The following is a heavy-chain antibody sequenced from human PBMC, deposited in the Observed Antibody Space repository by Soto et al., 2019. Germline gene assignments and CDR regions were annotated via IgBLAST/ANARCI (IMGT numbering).Heavy chain of an antibody. CDR2: VIPVFGTG. J-gene: IGHJ4*02. Sequence: SVKVSCKASGGTFSSYAISWVRQAPGQGLEWMGGVIPVFGTGIYAQKFQGRVTITADKSTNTAYMELSSLRSEDTAVYFCARVGGIGGYTYGLDYWGQGTLVTVSS. V-gene: IGHV1-69*06. D-gene: IGHD5-18*01. CDR1: GGTFSSYA. CDR3: ARVGGIGGYTYGLDY.